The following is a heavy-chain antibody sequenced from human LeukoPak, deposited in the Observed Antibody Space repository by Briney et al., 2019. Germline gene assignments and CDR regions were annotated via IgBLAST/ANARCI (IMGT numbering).Heavy chain of an antibody. CDR3: AGALWFGELTD. J-gene: IGHJ4*02. V-gene: IGHV3-20*04. Sequence: PGGSLRLSCAASGFTFDDSGMSWVRQAPGKGLEWVSGINWTGGSTGYADSVKGRFTISRDNAKNSLYLQMNSLRAEDTAVYYCAGALWFGELTDWGQGTLVTVSS. CDR1: GFTFDDSG. D-gene: IGHD3-10*01. CDR2: INWTGGST.